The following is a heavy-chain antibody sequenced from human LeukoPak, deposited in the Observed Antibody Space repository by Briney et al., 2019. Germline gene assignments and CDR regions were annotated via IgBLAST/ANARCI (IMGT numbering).Heavy chain of an antibody. CDR2: IAYDGTNK. J-gene: IGHJ4*02. Sequence: PGGSLRLSCAASGFTFSSYAMHWVRQAPGKGLEWVAVIAYDGTNKYYVDSVKGRFTISRDNSKNTLYLQMNSLRAEDTAVYYCARKDSGRYINPFEYWGLGTLVTVSS. CDR3: ARKDSGRYINPFEY. D-gene: IGHD3-10*01. V-gene: IGHV3-30*04. CDR1: GFTFSSYA.